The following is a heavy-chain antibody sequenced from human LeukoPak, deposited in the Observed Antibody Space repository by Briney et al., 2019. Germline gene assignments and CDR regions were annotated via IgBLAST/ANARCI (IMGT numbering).Heavy chain of an antibody. CDR3: ARDRIYYYYMDV. CDR1: GGSISSGSYY. J-gene: IGHJ6*03. CDR2: IYTSGST. V-gene: IGHV4-61*02. Sequence: SETLSLTCAVSGGSISSGSYYWSWIRQPAGKGLEWIGRIYTSGSTNYNPSLKSRVTISVDTSKNQFSLKLSSVTAADTAVYYCARDRIYYYYMDVWGKGTTVTVSS.